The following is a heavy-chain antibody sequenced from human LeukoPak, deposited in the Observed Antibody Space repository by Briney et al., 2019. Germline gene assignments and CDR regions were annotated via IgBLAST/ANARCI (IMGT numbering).Heavy chain of an antibody. V-gene: IGHV5-51*01. J-gene: IGHJ5*02. D-gene: IGHD3-10*01. CDR2: IYPGDSDT. Sequence: GESLKISCKGFGYSFTLYWIGWVRQMPGKGLEWMGNIYPGDSDTRYSPSFQGQVTISADKSNSTAYLQWSSLEASDTAMYYCARHQGASGMGKFDPWGQGTLVTVSS. CDR3: ARHQGASGMGKFDP. CDR1: GYSFTLYW.